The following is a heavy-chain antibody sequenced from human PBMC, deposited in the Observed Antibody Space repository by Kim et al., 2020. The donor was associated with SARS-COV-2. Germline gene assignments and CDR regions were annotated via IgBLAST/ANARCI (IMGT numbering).Heavy chain of an antibody. Sequence: GGSLRLSCAASGFTFGDYAMHWVRQAPGKGLEWVSGSSWNSGSIDYADCVMGRFTISRDNAKNSLYLQMNSLRAEDTALYYCAKAYCSSTNCYIVSWGQGTLVTVSS. J-gene: IGHJ5*01. V-gene: IGHV3-9*01. CDR2: SSWNSGSI. CDR1: GFTFGDYA. CDR3: AKAYCSSTNCYIVS. D-gene: IGHD2-2*02.